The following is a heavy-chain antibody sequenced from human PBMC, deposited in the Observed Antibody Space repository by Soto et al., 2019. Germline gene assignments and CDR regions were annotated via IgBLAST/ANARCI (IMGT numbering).Heavy chain of an antibody. Sequence: SETLSLTCTVSGGSISSRSYYWGWIRQPPGKGQEWIWRIYYSGSTYYNPTLKSRVTISVDTSNNQYSLMLSSVTAADTVVYYCASERDLWSGYRNWFDPWGQGTLVTVSS. J-gene: IGHJ5*02. CDR2: IYYSGST. D-gene: IGHD3-3*01. CDR3: ASERDLWSGYRNWFDP. CDR1: GGSISSRSYY. V-gene: IGHV4-39*01.